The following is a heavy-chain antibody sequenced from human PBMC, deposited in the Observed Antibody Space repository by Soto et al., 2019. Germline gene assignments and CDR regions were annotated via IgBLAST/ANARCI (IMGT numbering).Heavy chain of an antibody. CDR3: ARLPQITNWFDP. D-gene: IGHD1-20*01. CDR2: IYPGDSDT. V-gene: IGHV5-51*01. CDR1: GYSFTSYW. J-gene: IGHJ5*02. Sequence: PGESLKISCKGSGYSFTSYWIGWVRQMPGIGLEWMGVIYPGDSDTRYSPSFQGQVTISADKSISTAYLRWSSLKASDTAMYYCARLPQITNWFDPWGQGTLVTVSS.